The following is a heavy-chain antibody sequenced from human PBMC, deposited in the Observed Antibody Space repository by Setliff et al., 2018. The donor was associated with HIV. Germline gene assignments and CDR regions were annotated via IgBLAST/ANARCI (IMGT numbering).Heavy chain of an antibody. CDR2: ISVYNGNT. D-gene: IGHD6-13*01. CDR3: ARVPPHIAGLGWFYFDY. V-gene: IGHV1-18*01. J-gene: IGHJ4*02. Sequence: GASVKVSCKGSDYTFTTYGITWVRQAPGQGLEWMGLISVYNGNTNYAQKVQGRVTMTTDTSTSTAYMELRSLRSDDTAVDYCARVPPHIAGLGWFYFDYWGQGTLVTVSS. CDR1: DYTFTTYG.